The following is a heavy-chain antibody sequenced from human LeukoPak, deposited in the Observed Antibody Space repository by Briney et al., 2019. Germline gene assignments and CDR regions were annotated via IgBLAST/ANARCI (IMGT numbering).Heavy chain of an antibody. CDR1: GFTFSSYE. D-gene: IGHD1-1*01. Sequence: GKSLRLSCAASGFTFSSYEMNWVRQAPGKGLEWVSYMSSSSSVIKYADSVKGRFTISRDNTKNSLYLQMDSLRGEDTAVYYCARQLELDYWGQGTLVTVSS. CDR3: ARQLELDY. V-gene: IGHV3-48*03. J-gene: IGHJ4*02. CDR2: MSSSSSVI.